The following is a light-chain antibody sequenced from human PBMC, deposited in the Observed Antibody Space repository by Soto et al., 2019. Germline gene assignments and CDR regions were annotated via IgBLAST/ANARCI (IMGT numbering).Light chain of an antibody. Sequence: DIQLTQSPSFLSASVGDRVTITCRASQGISSLLAWYQQKPGKAPKLLIHTASTLQSGVPSWFSGSGSGTEFTLTISSLQPEDFATYYCQHRHSYPITFGQGTRLEIK. CDR1: QGISSL. CDR2: TAS. V-gene: IGKV1-9*01. CDR3: QHRHSYPIT. J-gene: IGKJ5*01.